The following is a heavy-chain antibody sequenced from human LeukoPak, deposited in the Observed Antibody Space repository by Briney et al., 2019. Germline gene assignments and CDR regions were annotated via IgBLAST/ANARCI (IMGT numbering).Heavy chain of an antibody. D-gene: IGHD3-22*01. J-gene: IGHJ4*02. V-gene: IGHV3-49*04. CDR2: IRSKAYGGTT. Sequence: GGSLRLSCAASGFTFSSYSMSWVRQAPGKGLEWVGLIRSKAYGGTTEYAASVKGRFTISRDDSKSIAYLQMNSLKAEDTAVYYCTRGFGGLYYYDSSGLSPFDYWGQGTLVTVSS. CDR1: GFTFSSYS. CDR3: TRGFGGLYYYDSSGLSPFDY.